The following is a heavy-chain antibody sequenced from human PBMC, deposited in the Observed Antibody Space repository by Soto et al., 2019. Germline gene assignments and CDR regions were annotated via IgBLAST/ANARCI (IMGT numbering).Heavy chain of an antibody. D-gene: IGHD3-22*01. CDR1: GGSISRGGYY. V-gene: IGHV4-31*03. CDR2: IYYSGST. CDR3: ARDPYDSSGS. Sequence: PSETLSLTCNVSGGSISRGGYYWSWIRQHPGKGLEWIGYIYYSGSTYYNPSLKSRVTISVDTSKNQFSLKLSSVTAADTAVYYCARDPYDSSGSWGQGTLVTVSS. J-gene: IGHJ4*02.